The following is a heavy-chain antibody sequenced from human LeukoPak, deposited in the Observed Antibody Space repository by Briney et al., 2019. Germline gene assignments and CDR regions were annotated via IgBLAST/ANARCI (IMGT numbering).Heavy chain of an antibody. CDR1: GFTFSSYS. CDR2: ISSSNSYI. V-gene: IGHV3-21*01. CDR3: AREGGYSSSLDAFDI. D-gene: IGHD6-6*01. J-gene: IGHJ3*02. Sequence: GGSLRLSCAASGFTFSSYSMNWVRQAPGKGLEWVSSISSSNSYIYYADSVKGRFTISRDNAKNSLYLQMNSLRAEDTAVYYCAREGGYSSSLDAFDIWGQGTMVTVSS.